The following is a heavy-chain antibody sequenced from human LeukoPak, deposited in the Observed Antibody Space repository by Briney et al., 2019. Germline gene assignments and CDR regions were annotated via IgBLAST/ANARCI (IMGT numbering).Heavy chain of an antibody. CDR1: GFTFSTYW. J-gene: IGHJ5*02. CDR3: ARGGTIAARPT. V-gene: IGHV3-7*01. CDR2: IKQDGSEK. D-gene: IGHD6-6*01. Sequence: PGGPLRLSCAASGFTFSTYWMSWVRQAPGKGLEWVANIKQDGSEKYYVDSLKGRFTISRDNAKNSLYLQMNSLRAEDTAVYYCARGGTIAARPTWGQGTLVTVSS.